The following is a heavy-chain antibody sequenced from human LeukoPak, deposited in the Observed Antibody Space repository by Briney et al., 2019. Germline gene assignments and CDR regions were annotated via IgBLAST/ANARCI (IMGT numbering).Heavy chain of an antibody. V-gene: IGHV3-23*01. CDR1: GFTFSNFA. D-gene: IGHD2-2*02. J-gene: IGHJ4*02. CDR3: AKSDCTSTSCYTIDY. CDR2: INNSGGGT. Sequence: GGSLRLSCAASGFTFSNFAMTWVRQAPGKGLEWVSVINNSGGGTSYADFGEGRITIYRDNSKNTLYLQMNSLRAEDTAVYYCAKSDCTSTSCYTIDYWGQGTLVTVSS.